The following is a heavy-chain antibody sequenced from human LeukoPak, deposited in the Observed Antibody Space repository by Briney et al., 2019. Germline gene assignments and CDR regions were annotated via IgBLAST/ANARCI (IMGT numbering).Heavy chain of an antibody. V-gene: IGHV4-39*01. CDR3: ARLRGAMTPVTSDFDY. D-gene: IGHD4-17*01. CDR2: GFYSGSA. J-gene: IGHJ4*02. CDR1: GGSISGSSYY. Sequence: PSETLSLTCTVSGGSISGSSYYWAWNRQPPGKGLEWIGSGFYSGSAYYSPSLKSRVTISVDTSKNQFSLNLSSVTAADTAVYYCARLRGAMTPVTSDFDYWGQGTLVTVSS.